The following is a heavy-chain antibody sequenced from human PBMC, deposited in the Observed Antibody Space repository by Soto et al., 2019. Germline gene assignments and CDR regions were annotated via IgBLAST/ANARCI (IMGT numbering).Heavy chain of an antibody. J-gene: IGHJ4*02. D-gene: IGHD3-22*01. CDR1: GGAVSSGSYY. V-gene: IGHV4-61*01. CDR2: IYYSGST. CDR3: AREGRDSSGFSG. Sequence: QVQLQESGPGLVKPSETLSLTCTVSGGAVSSGSYYWSWIRQPPGKGLEWIGYIYYSGSTNYNPALKSRVTISVDTCKNQFSMKLSSVTAADTAVYYCAREGRDSSGFSGWGQGTLVTVSS.